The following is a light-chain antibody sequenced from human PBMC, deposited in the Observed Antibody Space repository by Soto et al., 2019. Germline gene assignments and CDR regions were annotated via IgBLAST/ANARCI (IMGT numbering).Light chain of an antibody. V-gene: IGLV2-14*01. CDR3: SSYTSSITDVV. CDR2: DVS. J-gene: IGLJ2*01. Sequence: QSALTQPASVSGSPGQSITISCTGTSSDVGGYNYVSWYQQHPGKAPKLMIYDVSNRPSGVSNRFSGFKSGNTASLTISGLQAEDEADYYCSSYTSSITDVVFGGGTKLTLL. CDR1: SSDVGGYNY.